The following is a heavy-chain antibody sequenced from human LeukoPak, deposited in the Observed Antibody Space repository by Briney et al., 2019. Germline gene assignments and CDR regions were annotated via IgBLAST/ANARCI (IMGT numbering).Heavy chain of an antibody. D-gene: IGHD3-3*01. CDR2: INHSGST. CDR1: GGSFSGYY. V-gene: IGHV4-34*01. J-gene: IGHJ4*02. CDR3: ARMGRFLRYFDY. Sequence: SETLSLTCAVYGGSFSGYYWSWVRQPPGKGLEWIGEINHSGSTNYNPSLKSRVTISVDTSKNQFSLKLSSVTAADMAVYYCARMGRFLRYFDYWGQGTLVTVSS.